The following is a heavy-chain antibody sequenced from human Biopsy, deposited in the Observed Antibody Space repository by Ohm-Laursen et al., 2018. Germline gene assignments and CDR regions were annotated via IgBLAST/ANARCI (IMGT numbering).Heavy chain of an antibody. Sequence: SLRLSCAASGFTFDDSAIHWVRQAPGKGLEWVSGIRWNSGYIGYADSVKGRFTISRDNSKNTLHLQMNSLRAEDTAVYYCAKWAGHDYGRNPANDPFDMWGQGTVVTVSS. CDR2: IRWNSGYI. V-gene: IGHV3-9*01. CDR1: GFTFDDSA. D-gene: IGHD4-23*01. J-gene: IGHJ3*02. CDR3: AKWAGHDYGRNPANDPFDM.